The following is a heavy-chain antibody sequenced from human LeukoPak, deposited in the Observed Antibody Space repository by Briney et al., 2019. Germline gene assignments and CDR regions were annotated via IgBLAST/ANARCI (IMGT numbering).Heavy chain of an antibody. CDR1: VLPVCRKY. CDR2: IYRGWST. Sequence: AGGSLRLSCAPSVLPVCRKYMSWARHARGKGLEWVSVIYRGWSTYCADSVKDSFTISRHNSNNTLYLQMNSLRAEDTAVYYCARDSRASYGDRPYYYCGMDVWGQGTMVTVSS. V-gene: IGHV3-53*04. CDR3: ARDSRASYGDRPYYYCGMDV. J-gene: IGHJ6*02. D-gene: IGHD4-17*01.